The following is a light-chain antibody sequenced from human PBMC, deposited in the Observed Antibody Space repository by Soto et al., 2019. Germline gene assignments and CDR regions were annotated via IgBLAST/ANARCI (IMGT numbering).Light chain of an antibody. V-gene: IGKV1D-13*01. CDR1: QGISSA. CDR2: DAS. Sequence: IQFTQSPSSLSASVGDRVTITFRASQGISSAVAWYQQKPGKPPKLLMYDASSLESGVPPRFSGSGSGTDFTLSISSLQPEDFATYYCQQFNNYPLTFGQGTRLAIK. CDR3: QQFNNYPLT. J-gene: IGKJ5*01.